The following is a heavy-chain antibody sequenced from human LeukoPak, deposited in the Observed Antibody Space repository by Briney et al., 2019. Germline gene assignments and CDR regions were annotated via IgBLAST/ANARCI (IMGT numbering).Heavy chain of an antibody. D-gene: IGHD5-12*01. V-gene: IGHV3-66*04. J-gene: IGHJ4*02. CDR1: GFTVRSNY. Sequence: GGSLRLSCAVFGFTVRSNYMSWVRQAPGKGLEWVSDICSGDSTDYADSVKGRFIISRDKSKDTLYLQMNSLRAEDTAVYYCARLDSGYYYFHQWGQGALVTVSS. CDR2: ICSGDST. CDR3: ARLDSGYYYFHQ.